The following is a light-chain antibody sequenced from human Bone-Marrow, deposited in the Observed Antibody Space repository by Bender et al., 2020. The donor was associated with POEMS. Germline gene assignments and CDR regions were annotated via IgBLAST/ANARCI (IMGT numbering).Light chain of an antibody. V-gene: IGLV2-14*03. J-gene: IGLJ2*01. Sequence: QYALTQPASVSGSPGQSITISCTGTSSDVGGFNYVSWYQQHPGKAPKLIIYDVSDRPSGVSNRFSGSKSGSTASLTISGLQAEDEADYYCNSYTSSHTVVFGGGTKLTVL. CDR1: SSDVGGFNY. CDR2: DVS. CDR3: NSYTSSHTVV.